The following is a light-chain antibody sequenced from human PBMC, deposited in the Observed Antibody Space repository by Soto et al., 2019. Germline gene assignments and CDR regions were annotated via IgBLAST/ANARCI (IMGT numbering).Light chain of an antibody. Sequence: QSVLTQPASVSGSPGQSITISCTGTSSDVGSYNLVSWYQQHPGKAPKPMIYEGSKRPSGVSNRFSGSKSGNTASLTISGLQAEDEADYYCCSYAGSSTWVFGTGTKHTVL. J-gene: IGLJ1*01. CDR1: SSDVGSYNL. V-gene: IGLV2-23*01. CDR2: EGS. CDR3: CSYAGSSTWV.